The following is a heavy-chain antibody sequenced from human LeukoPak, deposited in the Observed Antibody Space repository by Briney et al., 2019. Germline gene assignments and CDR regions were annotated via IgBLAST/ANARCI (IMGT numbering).Heavy chain of an antibody. J-gene: IGHJ4*02. D-gene: IGHD3-22*01. CDR2: IDHSGST. CDR1: GGSFNGYY. V-gene: IGHV4-34*01. CDR3: ARGMSYYYDSIPQDV. Sequence: PSETLSLTCAVYGGSFNGYYWSWIRQSPGKGLEWIGEIDHSGSTNYNPSLKSRVTISVDKSKNQFSLKLSSVTAADTAVYYCARGMSYYYDSIPQDVWGQGTLVTVSS.